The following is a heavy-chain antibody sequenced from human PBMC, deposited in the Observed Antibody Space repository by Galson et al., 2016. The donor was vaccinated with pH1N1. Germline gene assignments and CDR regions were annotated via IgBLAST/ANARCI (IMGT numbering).Heavy chain of an antibody. J-gene: IGHJ4*02. CDR1: GGSITSYY. Sequence: ATLSLTCSVHGGSITSYYWNWSRQPAGKGLEWVWRIYNSGRTNYNPSLKTRVTMSEDTSKDPFSLRLTSVTAADTAIYYCARIGYVRIDYWGQGTLLTVSS. V-gene: IGHV4-4*07. D-gene: IGHD2-15*01. CDR3: ARIGYVRIDY. CDR2: IYNSGRT.